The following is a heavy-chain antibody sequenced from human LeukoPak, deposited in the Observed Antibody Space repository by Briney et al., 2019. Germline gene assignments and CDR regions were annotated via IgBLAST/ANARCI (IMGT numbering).Heavy chain of an antibody. J-gene: IGHJ4*02. CDR3: ARKSAARKSSEFDY. CDR1: GYTFIGYY. Sequence: ASVKVSCKASGYTFIGYYMNWVRQAPGQGLEWMGWINPNSGGTKYAQKFQGRVTITSDTSISTAYTELSSLITDDTAVYYCARKSAARKSSEFDYWGQGTLVTVS. CDR2: INPNSGGT. V-gene: IGHV1-2*02. D-gene: IGHD6-6*01.